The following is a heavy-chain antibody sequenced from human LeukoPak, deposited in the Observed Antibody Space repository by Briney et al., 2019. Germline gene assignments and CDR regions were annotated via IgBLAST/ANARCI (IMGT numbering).Heavy chain of an antibody. CDR2: ISSNSGYK. CDR1: GFTFSRYT. J-gene: IGHJ5*02. D-gene: IGHD3-3*01. V-gene: IGHV3-21*01. CDR3: ARDQGYYDFWSGYSASNWFDP. Sequence: GGSLRLSCAASGFTFSRYTINWVRQAPGKGLEWVSSISSNSGYKKYADSLKGRFTISRDNAKNSLFLQMNSLRAEDTAVYYCARDQGYYDFWSGYSASNWFDPWGQGILVTVSS.